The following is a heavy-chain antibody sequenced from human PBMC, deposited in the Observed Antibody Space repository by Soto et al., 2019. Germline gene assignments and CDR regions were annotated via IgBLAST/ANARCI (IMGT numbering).Heavy chain of an antibody. Sequence: GASVKVSCKVSGYTLTELSMHWVRQAPGKGLEWMGGFDPEDGETIYAQKFQGRVTMTEDTSTDTAYMELSSLRSEDTAVYYCATAQTSIAAASLNWFDPWGQGTLVTVSS. D-gene: IGHD6-13*01. CDR3: ATAQTSIAAASLNWFDP. CDR1: GYTLTELS. CDR2: FDPEDGET. V-gene: IGHV1-24*01. J-gene: IGHJ5*02.